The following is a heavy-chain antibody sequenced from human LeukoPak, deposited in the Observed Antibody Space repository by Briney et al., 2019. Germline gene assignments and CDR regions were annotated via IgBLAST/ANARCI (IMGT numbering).Heavy chain of an antibody. J-gene: IGHJ4*02. D-gene: IGHD1-26*01. CDR1: GFTVSSNY. CDR2: IYSGGST. CDR3: ARGPIVGATIGFLNY. Sequence: GGSLRLSCAASGFTVSSNYMSWVRQAPGKGLEWVSVIYSGGSTYYADSVKGRFTISRENAKKSLYLQMNSLRDGDTAVYYCARGPIVGATIGFLNYWGQGTLVTVSS. V-gene: IGHV3-53*01.